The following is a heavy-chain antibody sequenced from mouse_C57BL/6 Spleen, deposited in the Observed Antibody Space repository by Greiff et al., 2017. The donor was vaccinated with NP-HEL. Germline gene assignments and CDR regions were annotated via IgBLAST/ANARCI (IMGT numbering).Heavy chain of an antibody. CDR1: GYTFTSYW. V-gene: IGHV1-64*01. CDR3: ARRTTVVARDYAMDY. CDR2: IHPNSGST. D-gene: IGHD1-1*01. J-gene: IGHJ4*01. Sequence: QVQLKQPGAELVKPGASVKLSCKASGYTFTSYWMHWVKQRPGQGLEWIGMIHPNSGSTNYNEKFKSKATLTVDKSSSTAYMQLSSLTSEDSAVYYCARRTTVVARDYAMDYWGQGTSVTVSS.